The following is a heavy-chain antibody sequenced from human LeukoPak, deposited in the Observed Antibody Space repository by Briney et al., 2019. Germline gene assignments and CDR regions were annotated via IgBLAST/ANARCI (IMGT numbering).Heavy chain of an antibody. CDR1: GFTLSSYA. J-gene: IGHJ4*02. D-gene: IGHD3-22*01. V-gene: IGHV3-23*01. CDR3: ASLATYDSSGYFDPFDY. CDR2: ISGSGGST. Sequence: PGGSLRLSCAASGFTLSSYAMSWVRQAPGKGLEWVSAISGSGGSTYYADSVKGRFTISRDNSKNTLYLQMNSLRAEDTAVYYCASLATYDSSGYFDPFDYWGQGTLVTVSS.